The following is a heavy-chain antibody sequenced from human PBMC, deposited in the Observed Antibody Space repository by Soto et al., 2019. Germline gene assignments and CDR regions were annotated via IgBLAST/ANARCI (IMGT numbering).Heavy chain of an antibody. Sequence: ASVKVSCKASGYTFTSYAMHWVRQAPGQRLEWMGWINAGNGNTKYSQKFQGRVTITRDTSASTAYMELSSLRSEDTAVYYCARQGIRYYYYYMDVWGKGTTVTVSS. CDR3: ARQGIRYYYYYMDV. D-gene: IGHD5-18*01. V-gene: IGHV1-3*01. CDR2: INAGNGNT. J-gene: IGHJ6*03. CDR1: GYTFTSYA.